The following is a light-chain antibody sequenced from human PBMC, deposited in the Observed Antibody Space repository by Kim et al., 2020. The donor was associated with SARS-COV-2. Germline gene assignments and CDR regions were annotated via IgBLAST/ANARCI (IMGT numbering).Light chain of an antibody. V-gene: IGLV3-19*01. CDR3: NSRDSNDNVV. Sequence: SSELTQDPAVSVALGQTVRITCQGDSLRSYYATWYQQKPGQAPILVISGKNNRPSGIPDRFSGSSSGNTASLTITGTQAGDEADYYCNSRDSNDNVVFGG. J-gene: IGLJ2*01. CDR2: GKN. CDR1: SLRSYY.